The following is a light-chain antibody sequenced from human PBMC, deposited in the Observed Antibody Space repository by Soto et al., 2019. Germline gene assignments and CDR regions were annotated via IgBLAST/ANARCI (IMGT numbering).Light chain of an antibody. CDR1: QNVDHW. V-gene: IGKV1-5*01. J-gene: IGKJ1*01. Sequence: GDRVTITCRASQNVDHWVAWYHQKPGKAPKFLIYDASNLESGVPSRFSGRGSGTEFTLTISSLQPDDFATYYCQRYNSNSRTFGQGTRV. CDR2: DAS. CDR3: QRYNSNSRT.